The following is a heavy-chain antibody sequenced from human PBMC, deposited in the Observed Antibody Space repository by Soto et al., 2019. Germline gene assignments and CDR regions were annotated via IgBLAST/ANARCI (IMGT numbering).Heavy chain of an antibody. CDR3: GRCRSDSYAMDV. J-gene: IGHJ6*02. Sequence: ASVKVSCKASGYSFSNYGIAWVRQAPGQGPEGMGWISPYNGRTNDAQNVKGRVVMTTDISTNTVYLELRSLRSDDTPIYYCGRCRSDSYAMDVWGQGTTVTVSS. V-gene: IGHV1-18*01. CDR1: GYSFSNYG. CDR2: ISPYNGRT. D-gene: IGHD2-21*02.